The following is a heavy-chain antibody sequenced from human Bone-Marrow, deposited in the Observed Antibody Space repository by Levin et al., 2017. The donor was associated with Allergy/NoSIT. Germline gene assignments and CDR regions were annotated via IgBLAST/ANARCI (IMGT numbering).Heavy chain of an antibody. CDR1: GFSRSIYFSIYA. Sequence: PGGSLRLSCAASGFSRSIYFSIYAMSWVRQAPGKGPEWVSGISGNGGNTSYADSVKGRFTISRDNSKNTLYLEMNSLRAEDTALYYCAKEDGTSLKDPFDCWGQGTPVTVSS. CDR2: ISGNGGNT. D-gene: IGHD5-24*01. CDR3: AKEDGTSLKDPFDC. V-gene: IGHV3-23*01. J-gene: IGHJ4*02.